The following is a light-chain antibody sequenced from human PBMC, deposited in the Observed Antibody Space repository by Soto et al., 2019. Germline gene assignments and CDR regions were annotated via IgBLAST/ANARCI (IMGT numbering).Light chain of an antibody. Sequence: QSVLTQPPSASGTPGQRVTISCSGSSSNIGSNTVNWYQHLPGTAPKLLIHSDNQRPSGVPDRFSGSKSGTSASLAISGLQSEDEADYYCAAWDDSLNGYVFGTGTKLTVL. CDR3: AAWDDSLNGYV. CDR1: SSNIGSNT. CDR2: SDN. J-gene: IGLJ1*01. V-gene: IGLV1-44*01.